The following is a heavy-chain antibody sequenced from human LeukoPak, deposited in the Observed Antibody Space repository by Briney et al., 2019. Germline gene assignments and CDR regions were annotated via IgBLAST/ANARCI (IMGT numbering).Heavy chain of an antibody. CDR3: ARDLYGITMIVKGGAFDI. D-gene: IGHD3-22*01. Sequence: ASVKVSCKASGYTFTGYYMHWVRQAPGQGLEWMGWINPNSGGTNYAQKFQGRVTMTRDTSISTAYMELSRLRSDDTAVYYCARDLYGITMIVKGGAFDIWGQGTMVTVSS. CDR1: GYTFTGYY. CDR2: INPNSGGT. V-gene: IGHV1-2*02. J-gene: IGHJ3*02.